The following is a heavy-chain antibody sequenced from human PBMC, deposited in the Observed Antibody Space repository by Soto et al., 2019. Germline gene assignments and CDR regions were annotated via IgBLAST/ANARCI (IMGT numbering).Heavy chain of an antibody. V-gene: IGHV1-69*01. CDR2: IIPIFGTA. CDR3: ARDKGGYKISHYFDY. CDR1: GGSFSSYA. D-gene: IGHD5-12*01. Sequence: QVQLVQSGAEVKKPGSSVKVSCRASGGSFSSYALSWVRQAPGQGLEWMGGIIPIFGTANYAQNFQGRVSITADESTSTAYMELSSLRSEDTAIYYCARDKGGYKISHYFDYWGQGTLVTVSS. J-gene: IGHJ4*02.